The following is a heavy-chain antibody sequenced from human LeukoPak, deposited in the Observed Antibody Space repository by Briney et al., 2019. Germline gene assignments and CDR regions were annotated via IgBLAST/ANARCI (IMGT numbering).Heavy chain of an antibody. CDR1: GFTFSSYW. CDR2: IWYDGSNK. CDR3: ARDWHSSSWRVGAFDI. J-gene: IGHJ3*02. Sequence: GGSLRLSCAASGFTFSSYWMSWVRQAPGKGLEWVAVIWYDGSNKYYADSVKGRFTISRDNSKNTLYLQMNRLRAEDTAVYYCARDWHSSSWRVGAFDIWGQGTMVTVSS. D-gene: IGHD6-13*01. V-gene: IGHV3-33*08.